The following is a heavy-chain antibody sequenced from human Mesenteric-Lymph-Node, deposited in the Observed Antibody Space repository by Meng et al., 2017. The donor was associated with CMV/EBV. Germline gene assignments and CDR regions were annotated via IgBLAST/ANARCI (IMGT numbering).Heavy chain of an antibody. CDR3: ARVPIRYSSGWDFDY. CDR2: ISSSSSYI. J-gene: IGHJ4*02. CDR1: GFTFSSYS. Sequence: GGSLRLSCAASGFTFSSYSMNWVRQAPGKGLEWVSSISSSSSYIYYADSVKGRFTISRDNAKNSLYLQMNSLRAEDTAVYYCARVPIRYSSGWDFDYWGQGTLFTVSS. D-gene: IGHD6-19*01. V-gene: IGHV3-21*01.